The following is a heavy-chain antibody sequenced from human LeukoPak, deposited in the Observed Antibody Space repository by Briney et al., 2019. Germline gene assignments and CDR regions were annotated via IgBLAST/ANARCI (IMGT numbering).Heavy chain of an antibody. CDR2: ISADGSCT. CDR3: ARDGDDYNYFDW. CDR1: RFTFSTYW. D-gene: IGHD5-24*01. J-gene: IGHJ4*02. Sequence: GGSLRLSCAASRFTFSTYWMHWVRQAPGKGLAWVSRISADGSCTTYADSVKGRFTISRDNAKNTLYLQMNSLRAEDTALYYCARDGDDYNYFDWWGQGALVTVSS. V-gene: IGHV3-74*01.